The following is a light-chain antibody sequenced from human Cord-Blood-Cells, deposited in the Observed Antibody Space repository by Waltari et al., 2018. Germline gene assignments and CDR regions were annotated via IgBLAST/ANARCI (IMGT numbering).Light chain of an antibody. CDR1: QSISSW. Sequence: DIQMTQSPSTLSASVGDRVTITFRASQSISSWLAWYQQKPGKAPKLLIYKASSLESGVPSRFSGSGSGTEFTLTISSLQPDDFATYYCQQYNSYGTFGQGTKLEIK. CDR2: KAS. J-gene: IGKJ2*01. CDR3: QQYNSYGT. V-gene: IGKV1-5*03.